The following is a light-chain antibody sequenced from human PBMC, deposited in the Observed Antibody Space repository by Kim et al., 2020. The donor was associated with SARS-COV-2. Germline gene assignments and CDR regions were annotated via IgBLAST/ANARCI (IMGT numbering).Light chain of an antibody. CDR1: SSNVGSNY. V-gene: IGLV1-47*01. CDR3: ASWDDRLSSYV. CDR2: RSH. J-gene: IGLJ1*01. Sequence: QLVLTQPPSASGTPGQRVTISCSGSSSNVGSNYVNWYQHLPGTAPKVLIYRSHQRPSGVPDRFSGSQAGTSASLAISGLRSEDEADYYCASWDDRLSSYVFGAGTKVTVL.